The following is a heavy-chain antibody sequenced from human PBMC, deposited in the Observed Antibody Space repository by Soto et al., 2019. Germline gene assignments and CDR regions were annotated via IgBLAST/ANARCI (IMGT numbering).Heavy chain of an antibody. CDR2: VSGSGGST. CDR1: GFTFSSYA. J-gene: IGHJ6*02. D-gene: IGHD3-3*01. CDR3: AKGYTIFGVIDYYGMDV. Sequence: GGSLRLSCAASGFTFSSYAMSWVRQAPGKGLGWVSAVSGSGGSTYYADSVKGRFTISRDNSKNTLYLQMNSLRAEDTAVYYCAKGYTIFGVIDYYGMDVWGQGTTVTVSS. V-gene: IGHV3-23*01.